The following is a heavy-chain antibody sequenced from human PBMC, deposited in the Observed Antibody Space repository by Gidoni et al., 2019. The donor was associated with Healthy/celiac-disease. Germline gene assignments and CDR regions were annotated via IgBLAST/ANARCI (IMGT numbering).Heavy chain of an antibody. CDR2: IYYSGST. Sequence: QLQLQASGPGLVKPSETLSLTCTVSGGSISSSSYYWGWIRQPPGKGLEWIGSIYYSGSTYYNPSLKSRVTISVDTSKNQFSLKLSSVTAADTAVYYCARHEDGSGSYPFIGLGYYYYYGMDVWGQGTTVTVSS. D-gene: IGHD3-10*01. CDR3: ARHEDGSGSYPFIGLGYYYYYGMDV. J-gene: IGHJ6*02. CDR1: GGSISSSSYY. V-gene: IGHV4-39*01.